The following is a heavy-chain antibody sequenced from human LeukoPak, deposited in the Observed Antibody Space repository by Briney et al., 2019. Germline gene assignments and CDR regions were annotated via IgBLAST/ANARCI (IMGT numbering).Heavy chain of an antibody. Sequence: GGSLRLSCAASGFAFSSYALSWVRQAPGKGLEWVSSISGSGGSTYYADSVKGRFTISRDNSKDTLYLQMNSLRAEDTAIYYCAKVVSGYGFFDYWGQGILVTVSS. CDR2: ISGSGGST. CDR3: AKVVSGYGFFDY. CDR1: GFAFSSYA. J-gene: IGHJ4*02. V-gene: IGHV3-23*01. D-gene: IGHD5-12*01.